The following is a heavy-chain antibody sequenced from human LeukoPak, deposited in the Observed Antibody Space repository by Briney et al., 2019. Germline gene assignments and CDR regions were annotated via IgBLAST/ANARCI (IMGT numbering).Heavy chain of an antibody. J-gene: IGHJ5*02. CDR3: AKSDWFDP. V-gene: IGHV3-74*01. Sequence: PGGSLRLSCAASGFTFSSYWMHWVRQAPGKGLVWASRIKYDGSTTTYADSVKGRFTISRDNAKNTLYLQMNSLRAEDTAVYYCAKSDWFDPWGQGTLVTVSS. CDR1: GFTFSSYW. CDR2: IKYDGSTT.